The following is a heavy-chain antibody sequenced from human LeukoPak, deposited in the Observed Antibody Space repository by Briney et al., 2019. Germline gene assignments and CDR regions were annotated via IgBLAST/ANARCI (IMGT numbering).Heavy chain of an antibody. V-gene: IGHV4-34*01. J-gene: IGHJ4*02. CDR1: GGSFSGYY. CDR2: INHSGST. D-gene: IGHD3-3*01. Sequence: PSETLSLTCAVYGGSFSGYYWSWIRQPPGKGLEWIGEINHSGSTNYNPSLKSRVTIPVDTSKNQFSLKLSSVTAADTAVYYCARKKWYYDFWSGYPKGHVDTAMVTFDYWGQGTLVTVSS. CDR3: ARKKWYYDFWSGYPKGHVDTAMVTFDY.